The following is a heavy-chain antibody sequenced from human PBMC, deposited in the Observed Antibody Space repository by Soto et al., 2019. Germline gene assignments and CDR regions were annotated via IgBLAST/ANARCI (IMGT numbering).Heavy chain of an antibody. CDR3: AREMASGYSRTWFDP. CDR2: IVPIFGTP. D-gene: IGHD2-21*01. CDR1: GGTFSRNA. Sequence: QLQLVQSGAEVKKPGSSVNVSCKASGGTFSRNAISWVRQAPGQGPEWMGGIVPIFGTPNYAQKFRGRVSITADNSTNSVNMELNSLTSEDTATYYCAREMASGYSRTWFDPWGQGTLVTVSS. V-gene: IGHV1-69*06. J-gene: IGHJ5*02.